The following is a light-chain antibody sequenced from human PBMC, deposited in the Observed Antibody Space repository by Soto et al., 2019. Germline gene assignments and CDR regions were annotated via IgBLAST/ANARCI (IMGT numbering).Light chain of an antibody. CDR3: QQTFSTPPYT. CDR2: AAS. Sequence: DIQMTQSPSSLSASVGDRVTITCRASQSINNYLNWYQLKPGKAPKLLIYAASSLQSGVPSRFSGDRSGTDFTLTISGLQPEDFAAYFCQQTFSTPPYTFGQGTNLEIK. CDR1: QSINNY. V-gene: IGKV1-39*01. J-gene: IGKJ2*01.